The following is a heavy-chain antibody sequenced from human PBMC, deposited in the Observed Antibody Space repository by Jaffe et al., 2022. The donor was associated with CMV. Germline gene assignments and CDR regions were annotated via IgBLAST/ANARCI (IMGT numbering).Heavy chain of an antibody. Sequence: QVQLVESGGGVVQPGRSLRLSCAASGFIFSAYGIHWVRQAPGKGLEWVAVIWYDGSKKYYADSVKGRFTISRDNSKKTLDLQMNSLRAEDTAVYYCARGTLDHYFDYWGQGTLVTVSS. J-gene: IGHJ4*02. V-gene: IGHV3-33*01. CDR3: ARGTLDHYFDY. D-gene: IGHD1-1*01. CDR2: IWYDGSKK. CDR1: GFIFSAYG.